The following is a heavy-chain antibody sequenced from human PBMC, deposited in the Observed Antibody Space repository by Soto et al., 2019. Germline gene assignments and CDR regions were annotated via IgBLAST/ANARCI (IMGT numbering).Heavy chain of an antibody. CDR3: ARGGETDCSGGSCYCCDDAFDI. CDR2: IYYSGST. CDR1: GGSISSGGYY. Sequence: SETLSLTCTVSGGSISSGGYYWSWIRQHPGKGLEWIGYIYYSGSTYYNPSLKSRVTISVDTSKNQFSLKLSSVTAADTAVYYCARGGETDCSGGSCYCCDDAFDIWGQGTMVTVSS. V-gene: IGHV4-31*03. J-gene: IGHJ3*02. D-gene: IGHD2-15*01.